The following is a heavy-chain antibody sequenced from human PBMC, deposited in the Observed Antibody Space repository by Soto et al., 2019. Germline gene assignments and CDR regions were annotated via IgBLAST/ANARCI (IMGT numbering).Heavy chain of an antibody. Sequence: SETLSLTCTVSGASITNYYWTWIRQPPGKGLEWVGSIYYSGATNYSPSLKSRVTISVDTSKNHFSLKLTSVTAADTAVYYCARPGGSGWFYFDSWGQGSQVTVSS. V-gene: IGHV4-59*08. CDR2: IYYSGAT. D-gene: IGHD6-13*01. J-gene: IGHJ4*02. CDR1: GASITNYY. CDR3: ARPGGSGWFYFDS.